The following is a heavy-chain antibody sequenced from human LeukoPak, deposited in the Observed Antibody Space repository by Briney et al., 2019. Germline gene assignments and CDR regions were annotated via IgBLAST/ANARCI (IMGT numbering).Heavy chain of an antibody. CDR1: GFTFSNYA. V-gene: IGHV3-30*04. J-gene: IGHJ4*02. Sequence: GVSLRRSCAASGFTFSNYALHRVRQAPGKGLEWVAVISYDGSNKYYADSVKGRFTIYRDNSKSTLYLQMNSLRAEDTAIYYCAKNGWLRSSGLWGDYWGQGALVTVSS. D-gene: IGHD5-12*01. CDR3: AKNGWLRSSGLWGDY. CDR2: ISYDGSNK.